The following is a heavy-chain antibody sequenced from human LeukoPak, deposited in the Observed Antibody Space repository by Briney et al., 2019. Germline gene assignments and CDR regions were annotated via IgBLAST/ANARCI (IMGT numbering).Heavy chain of an antibody. V-gene: IGHV1-69*05. D-gene: IGHD1-7*01. Sequence: SVKVSCKASGGTFSSYAISWVRQAPGQGLEWMGGIIPIFGTANYAQKFQGRVTITTDESTSTAYMELGSLRSEDTAMYYCAREVTGTTDWFDPWGQGTLVTVSS. CDR2: IIPIFGTA. J-gene: IGHJ5*02. CDR3: AREVTGTTDWFDP. CDR1: GGTFSSYA.